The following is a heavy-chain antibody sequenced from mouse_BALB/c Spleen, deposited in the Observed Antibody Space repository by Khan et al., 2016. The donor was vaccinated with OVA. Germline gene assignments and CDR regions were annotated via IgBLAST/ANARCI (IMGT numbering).Heavy chain of an antibody. D-gene: IGHD2-3*01. J-gene: IGHJ4*01. CDR1: GFNIKDNY. V-gene: IGHV14-3*02. CDR2: IDPANGNT. CDR3: AHGGYHAYAIDY. Sequence: VQLQQSGAELVKPGASVKLSCTASGFNIKDNYMHWVKQRPEQGLEWIGRIDPANGNTKYNPKFKGKATITADKSSNTAYMQLSSLTTEDTAVDYCAHGGYHAYAIDYWGQGTSVTVAS.